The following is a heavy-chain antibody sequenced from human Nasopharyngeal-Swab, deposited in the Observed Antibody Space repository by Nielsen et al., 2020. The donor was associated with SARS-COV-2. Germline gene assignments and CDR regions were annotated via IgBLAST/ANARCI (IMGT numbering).Heavy chain of an antibody. D-gene: IGHD2-2*01. CDR2: INPGSGGT. Sequence: ASVKVSCKASGYTFNNYYIHWVRQAPGQGLEWMGMINPGSGGTTYAQQFQGRVTMTRDTSTSTVFMDLSSLRSEDTAVYYCAGRGRCSGSSCDMDVWGQGTTVTVSS. V-gene: IGHV1-46*02. CDR1: GYTFNNYY. J-gene: IGHJ6*02. CDR3: AGRGRCSGSSCDMDV.